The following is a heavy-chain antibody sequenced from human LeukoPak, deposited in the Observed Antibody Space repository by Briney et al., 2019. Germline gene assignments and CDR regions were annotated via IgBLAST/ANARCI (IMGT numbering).Heavy chain of an antibody. Sequence: SVKVSCKASGYTFTGYYMHWVRQAPGQGLEWMGWIIPILGIANYAQKFQGRVTITADKSTSTAYMELSSLRSEDTAVYYCARGAVPAVNFDYWGQGTLVTVSS. CDR2: IIPILGIA. D-gene: IGHD2-2*01. CDR1: GYTFTGYY. V-gene: IGHV1-69*10. CDR3: ARGAVPAVNFDY. J-gene: IGHJ4*02.